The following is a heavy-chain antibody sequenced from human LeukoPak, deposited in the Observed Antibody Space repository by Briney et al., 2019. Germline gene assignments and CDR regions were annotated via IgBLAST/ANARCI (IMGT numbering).Heavy chain of an antibody. D-gene: IGHD3-10*01. Sequence: PGGSLRLSCAASGFTFSNYWMHWVRQAPGKGLVWVSRMNSDGSSTTYADSVKGRFTISRDNAKNTLYLQMNSLRAEDTAVYYCARDLVRGTGDYWGQGTLVTVSS. CDR1: GFTFSNYW. CDR2: MNSDGSST. CDR3: ARDLVRGTGDY. J-gene: IGHJ4*02. V-gene: IGHV3-74*03.